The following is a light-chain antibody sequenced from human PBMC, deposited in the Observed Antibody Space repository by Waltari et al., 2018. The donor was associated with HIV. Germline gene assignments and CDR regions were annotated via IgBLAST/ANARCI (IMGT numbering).Light chain of an antibody. Sequence: SYELTQPFSVSAALGPTVRITCGGSTLGTKDVHWYQQRPGQAPLLVIFNDRNRPPGIPERFSGSKSRNTATLTISGAQAGDEADYYCQVWHYSVVFGGGTKLTVL. CDR2: NDR. V-gene: IGLV3-9*01. CDR3: QVWHYSVV. CDR1: TLGTKD. J-gene: IGLJ3*02.